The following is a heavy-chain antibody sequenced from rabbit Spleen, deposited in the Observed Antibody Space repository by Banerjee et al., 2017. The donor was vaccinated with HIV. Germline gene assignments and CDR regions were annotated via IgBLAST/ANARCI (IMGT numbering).Heavy chain of an antibody. CDR1: GFSFSNKVV. CDR2: IDIGSSGFT. J-gene: IGHJ6*01. D-gene: IGHD8-1*01. CDR3: ARDTGTSFSTYGMDL. V-gene: IGHV1S40*01. Sequence: QSLEESGGGLVKPEGSLKLSCTASGFSFSNKVVMCWVRQAPGKGLEWIACIDIGSSGFTYFASWAKGRFTISKTSSTTVALQMTGMTAADTATYFCARDTGTSFSTYGMDLWGPGTLVTVS.